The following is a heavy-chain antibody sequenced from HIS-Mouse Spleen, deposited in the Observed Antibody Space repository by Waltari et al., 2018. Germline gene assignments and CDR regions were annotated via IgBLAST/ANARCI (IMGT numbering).Heavy chain of an antibody. CDR3: AREIPYSSSWYDWYFDL. CDR2: IYYSGRT. J-gene: IGHJ2*01. Sequence: QLQLQESGPGLVKPSETLSLTCTVSGGSISSSSYYLGWLCPPPGKGLEWIGSIYYSGRTYYNPSLKSRVTISVDTSKNQFSLKLSSVTAADTAVYYCAREIPYSSSWYDWYFDLWGRGTLVTVSS. CDR1: GGSISSSSYY. V-gene: IGHV4-39*07. D-gene: IGHD6-13*01.